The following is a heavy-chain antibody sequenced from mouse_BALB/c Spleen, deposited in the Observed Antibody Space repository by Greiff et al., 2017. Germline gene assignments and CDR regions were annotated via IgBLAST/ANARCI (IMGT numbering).Heavy chain of an antibody. Sequence: EVQVVESGGGLVQPGGSLKLSCAASGFTFSSFGMHWVRQAPEKGLEWVAYISSGSSTIYYADTVKGRFTISRDNPKNTLFLQMTSIRSEDTAMYYCARSPPTVGADWGQGTLVTVSA. CDR3: ARSPPTVGAD. V-gene: IGHV5-17*02. D-gene: IGHD1-1*01. CDR1: GFTFSSFG. J-gene: IGHJ3*01. CDR2: ISSGSSTI.